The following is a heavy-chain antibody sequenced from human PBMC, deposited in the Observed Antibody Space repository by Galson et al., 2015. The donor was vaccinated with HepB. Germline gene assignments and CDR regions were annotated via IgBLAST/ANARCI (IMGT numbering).Heavy chain of an antibody. D-gene: IGHD3-3*01. CDR1: GYTFTSYY. CDR3: ARDRDDFWSGSNWFDP. J-gene: IGHJ5*02. V-gene: IGHV1-46*01. Sequence: SVKVSCKASGYTFTSYYMHWVRLAPGQGLEWMGIINPSGGSTSYAQKFQGRVTMTRDTSTSTVYMELSSLRSEDTAVYYCARDRDDFWSGSNWFDPWGQGTLVTVSS. CDR2: INPSGGST.